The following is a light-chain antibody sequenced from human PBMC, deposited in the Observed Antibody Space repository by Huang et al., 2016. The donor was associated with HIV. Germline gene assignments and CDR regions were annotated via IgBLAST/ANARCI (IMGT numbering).Light chain of an antibody. CDR3: QQYDNWPPGLT. V-gene: IGKV3D-15*01. CDR2: DTS. Sequence: EIVMTQSPATLSVSPGGGATLSCRASQNVRSNLAWYQQTPGQAPRLLIYDTSPRASGVPARFSGSWSGTEFTLTISGLQSEDFAVYYCQQYDNWPPGLTFGGGTKVEI. J-gene: IGKJ4*01. CDR1: QNVRSN.